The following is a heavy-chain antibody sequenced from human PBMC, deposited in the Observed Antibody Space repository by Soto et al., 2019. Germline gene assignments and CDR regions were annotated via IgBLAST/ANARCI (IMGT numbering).Heavy chain of an antibody. V-gene: IGHV3-30*18. CDR1: GFTFSSYG. D-gene: IGHD1-26*01. Sequence: QVQLVESEGGEVQPGRSLRLSCAASGFTFSSYGMHWVRQAPGKGLEWVAVISYDGSNKYYADSVKGRFTISRDNSKNTLYLQMNSLRAEDTAVYYCAKDQRSYAYPCFQHWGQGTLVTVSS. J-gene: IGHJ1*01. CDR3: AKDQRSYAYPCFQH. CDR2: ISYDGSNK.